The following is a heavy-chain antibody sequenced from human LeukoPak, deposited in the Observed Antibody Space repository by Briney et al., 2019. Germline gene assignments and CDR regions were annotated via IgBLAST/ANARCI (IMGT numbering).Heavy chain of an antibody. CDR3: ARGRSRSGYYDY. CDR1: GGSFSGYY. D-gene: IGHD3-22*01. CDR2: INHSGST. J-gene: IGHJ4*02. Sequence: PSETLSLTCAVYGGSFSGYYWSWIRQPPGKGLEWIGEINHSGSTNYNPSPKSRVTISVDTSKNQFSLKLSYVTVADTAVYYCARGRSRSGYYDYWGKGTLVTVSS. V-gene: IGHV4-34*01.